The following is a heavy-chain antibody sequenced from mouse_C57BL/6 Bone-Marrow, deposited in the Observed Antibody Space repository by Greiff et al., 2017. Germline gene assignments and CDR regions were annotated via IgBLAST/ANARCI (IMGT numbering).Heavy chain of an antibody. CDR3: TTFWSTYDYDGYYAMDY. CDR2: IDPENGDT. V-gene: IGHV14-4*01. Sequence: VQLQQSGAELVRPGASVKLSCTASGFNIKDDYMHWVKQRPEQGLEWIGWIDPENGDTEYASKFQGKATITAATSSNTAYLQLSSLTSEDTAVYYCTTFWSTYDYDGYYAMDYWGQGTSVTVSS. CDR1: GFNIKDDY. D-gene: IGHD2-4*01. J-gene: IGHJ4*01.